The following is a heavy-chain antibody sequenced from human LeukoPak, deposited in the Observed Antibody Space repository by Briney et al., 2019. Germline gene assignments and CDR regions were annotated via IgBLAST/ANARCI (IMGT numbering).Heavy chain of an antibody. D-gene: IGHD6-25*01. V-gene: IGHV3-23*01. J-gene: IGHJ5*02. CDR2: ISGSGGSI. CDR3: AKDAPMRPFGP. Sequence: GASLRLSCAASGFTFSTYAMSWVRQAPGKGPEWVSVISGSGGSIYYADYVKGRFTISRDNSKNTLYLQMNSLRAEDTAVYYCAKDAPMRPFGPWGQGTLVSVSS. CDR1: GFTFSTYA.